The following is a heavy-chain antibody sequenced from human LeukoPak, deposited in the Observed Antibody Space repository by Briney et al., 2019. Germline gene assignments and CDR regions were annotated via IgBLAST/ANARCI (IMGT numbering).Heavy chain of an antibody. V-gene: IGHV5-51*01. CDR1: GYSLTSNW. Sequence: HRESLKISCKGSGYSLTSNWIAWGRGMPGEGLEWMGIVYPGDSHTRYSPSFQGQVPISADKSISTTYLQWSSLKATDTAMYYCAKEGPTVVRRGYGMDVWGQGTSVTVSS. D-gene: IGHD4-23*01. J-gene: IGHJ6*02. CDR3: AKEGPTVVRRGYGMDV. CDR2: VYPGDSHT.